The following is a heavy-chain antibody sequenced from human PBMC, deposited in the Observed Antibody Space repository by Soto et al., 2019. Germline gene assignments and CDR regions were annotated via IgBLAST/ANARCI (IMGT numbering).Heavy chain of an antibody. V-gene: IGHV3-9*01. CDR3: AKAPNYYDSGSFYQQPDS. D-gene: IGHD3-22*01. CDR1: GFKFEDYA. CDR2: ISWNSGRI. J-gene: IGHJ5*01. Sequence: SLRLSFAASGFKFEDYAMHWVRQGPGKGLEWVSGISWNSGRIGYADSVKGRFIISRDNAKNSLFLQMNSLRADDTALYYCAKAPNYYDSGSFYQQPDSWGHGTLVTVSS.